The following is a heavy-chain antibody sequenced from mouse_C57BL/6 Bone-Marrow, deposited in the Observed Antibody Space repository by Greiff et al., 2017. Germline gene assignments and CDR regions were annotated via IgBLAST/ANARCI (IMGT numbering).Heavy chain of an antibody. V-gene: IGHV14-4*01. CDR2: IDPENGDT. CDR3: TTYYGSSYWYFDV. CDR1: GFNIKDDY. D-gene: IGHD1-1*01. Sequence: EVQGVESGAELVRPGASVKLSCTASGFNIKDDYMHWVKQRPEQGLEWIGWIDPENGDTEYASKFQGKATITADTSSNTAYLQLSSLTSEDTAVYYCTTYYGSSYWYFDVWGTGTTVTVSS. J-gene: IGHJ1*03.